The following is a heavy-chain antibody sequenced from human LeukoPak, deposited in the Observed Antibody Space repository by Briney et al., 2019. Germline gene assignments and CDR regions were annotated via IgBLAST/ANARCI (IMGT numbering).Heavy chain of an antibody. CDR2: IYYSGST. CDR1: GGSISSGGYY. V-gene: IGHV4-31*03. Sequence: PSETLSLTCTVSGGSISSGGYYWSWIRQHPGKGLEWIGYIYYSGSTYYNPSLKNRVTISVDTSKNQFSLKLSSVTAADTAVYYCARVGSMDWNYSVPFDYWGQGTLVTVSS. D-gene: IGHD1-7*01. CDR3: ARVGSMDWNYSVPFDY. J-gene: IGHJ4*02.